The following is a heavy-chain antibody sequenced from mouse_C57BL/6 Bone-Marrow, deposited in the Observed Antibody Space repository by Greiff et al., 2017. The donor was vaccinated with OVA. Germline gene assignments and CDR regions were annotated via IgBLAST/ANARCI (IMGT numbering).Heavy chain of an antibody. D-gene: IGHD2-4*01. Sequence: VQLQQSGPELVKPGASVKISCKASGYTFTDYYMNWVKQSHGKSLEWIGDINPNNGGTSYNQKFKGKATLTVDKSSSTAYMELRSLTSEDSAVYCCARFDYDDNYAMDYWGQGTSVTVSS. CDR1: GYTFTDYY. CDR2: INPNNGGT. J-gene: IGHJ4*01. CDR3: ARFDYDDNYAMDY. V-gene: IGHV1-26*01.